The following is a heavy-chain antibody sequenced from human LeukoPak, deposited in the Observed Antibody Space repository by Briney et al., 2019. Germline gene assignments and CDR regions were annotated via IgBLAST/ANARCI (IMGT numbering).Heavy chain of an antibody. CDR2: IYYSGST. V-gene: IGHV4-59*08. CDR3: ARHRAAAPSFDY. Sequence: SETLSLTCTVSGGSISSYYWSWIRQPPGKGLEWIGYIYYSGSTNYNPSLKGRVTISVDTSKNQFSLKLSSVTAADTAVYYCARHRAAAPSFDYWGQGTLVTASS. D-gene: IGHD6-13*01. J-gene: IGHJ4*02. CDR1: GGSISSYY.